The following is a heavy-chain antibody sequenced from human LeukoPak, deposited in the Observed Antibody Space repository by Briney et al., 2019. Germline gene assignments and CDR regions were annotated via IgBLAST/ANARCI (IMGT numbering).Heavy chain of an antibody. CDR2: ISYDGSNK. D-gene: IGHD5-18*01. CDR1: GFTFSSYA. J-gene: IGHJ3*02. CDR3: ARWDTAMVNDAFDI. V-gene: IGHV3-30-3*01. Sequence: PGGSLRLSCAASGFTFSSYAMHLVRQAPGKGLEWVAVISYDGSNKYYADSVKGRFTISRDNSKNTLYLQMNSLRAEDTAVYYCARWDTAMVNDAFDIWGQGTMVTVSS.